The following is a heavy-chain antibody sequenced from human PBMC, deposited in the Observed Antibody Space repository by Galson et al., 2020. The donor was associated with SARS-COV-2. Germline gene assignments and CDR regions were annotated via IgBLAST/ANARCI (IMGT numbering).Heavy chain of an antibody. CDR3: ARPDSGFWIGVFYGRDV. D-gene: IGHD3-3*01. J-gene: IGHJ6*02. V-gene: IGHV4-39*01. CDR2: IYYSGST. Sequence: ETSETLSLTCTVAAGSISSSNYYCGWLRQPPGKGLEWIGNIYYSGSTHYNPSLKRRFTISVDTSKNLFSLKLSSVTAADTAVYYCARPDSGFWIGVFYGRDVWGQGTTVTVCS. CDR1: AGSISSSNYY.